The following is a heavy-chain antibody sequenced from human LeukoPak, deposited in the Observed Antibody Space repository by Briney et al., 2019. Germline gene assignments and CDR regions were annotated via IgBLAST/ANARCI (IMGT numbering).Heavy chain of an antibody. Sequence: GESLKISCKGSGYSFTNYWMSWVRQAPGKGLEWVANIKQDGSEKYYVDSVKGRFTISRDNAKNSLYLQMNSLRAEDTAVYYCARDTGRTRRIPHAFDIWGQGTMVTVSS. CDR2: IKQDGSEK. D-gene: IGHD1-26*01. CDR1: GYSFTNYW. V-gene: IGHV3-7*01. CDR3: ARDTGRTRRIPHAFDI. J-gene: IGHJ3*02.